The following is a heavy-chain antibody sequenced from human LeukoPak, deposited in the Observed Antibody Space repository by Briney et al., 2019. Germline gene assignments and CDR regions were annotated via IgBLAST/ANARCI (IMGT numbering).Heavy chain of an antibody. J-gene: IGHJ5*02. CDR2: IWYDGSNK. Sequence: GGSLRLSCAASGFTFSSYGKHWVRQAPGKGLEWVAVIWYDGSNKYYADSVKGRFTISRDNSKNTLYLQMNSLRAEDTAVYYCARDRRDSGSYYGWFDPWGQGTLVTVSS. CDR3: ARDRRDSGSYYGWFDP. CDR1: GFTFSSYG. V-gene: IGHV3-33*01. D-gene: IGHD1-26*01.